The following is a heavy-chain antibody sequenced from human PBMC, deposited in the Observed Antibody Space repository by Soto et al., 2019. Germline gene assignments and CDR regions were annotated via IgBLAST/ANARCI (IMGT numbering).Heavy chain of an antibody. J-gene: IGHJ4*02. CDR1: GFSVSTSGVG. CDR3: APRQGTRSGWYNYDC. Sequence: QITLKESGPTLVKPTQTLTLTCTVSGFSVSTSGVGVGWIRQPPGKALERLALNYWDDDKRYRPSLKSRLTITKGAARNQVVLTLTNMDPADTATYYCAPRQGTRSGWYNYDCWGQGTLVNVSS. D-gene: IGHD6-19*01. CDR2: NYWDDDK. V-gene: IGHV2-5*02.